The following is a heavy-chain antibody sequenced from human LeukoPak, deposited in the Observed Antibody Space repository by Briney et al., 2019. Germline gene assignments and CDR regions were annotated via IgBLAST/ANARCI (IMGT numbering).Heavy chain of an antibody. D-gene: IGHD5-12*01. Sequence: PGRSLRLSCAASGFTFSSYAMHWVRQAPGKGLEWVAVISYDGSNKYYADSVKGRFTISRDNSKNTLYLQMNSLRAEDTAVYYCARVGGDIVATTRKGYYFDYWGQGTLVTVSS. CDR3: ARVGGDIVATTRKGYYFDY. CDR2: ISYDGSNK. CDR1: GFTFSSYA. V-gene: IGHV3-30*04. J-gene: IGHJ4*02.